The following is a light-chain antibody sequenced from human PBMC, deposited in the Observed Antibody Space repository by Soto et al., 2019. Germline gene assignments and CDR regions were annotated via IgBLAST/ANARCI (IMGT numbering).Light chain of an antibody. CDR2: GVS. V-gene: IGKV3-15*01. Sequence: EIVMPQSPATLSVSPGERATLSCRASQSVSSNLAWYQQKPGQAPRLLIYGVSTRATGIPARFSGSRSGKEFTLTISSLPSGDFAVYYCQQYNNWPSWTFGQGTKVEIK. CDR3: QQYNNWPSWT. J-gene: IGKJ1*01. CDR1: QSVSSN.